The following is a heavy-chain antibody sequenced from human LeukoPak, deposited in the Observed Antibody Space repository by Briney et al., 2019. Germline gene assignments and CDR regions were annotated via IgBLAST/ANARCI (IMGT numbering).Heavy chain of an antibody. V-gene: IGHV3-21*01. Sequence: GGSLRLSCAASGFTFSRKSINWVRQAPGKGLEWVSCISSSSSSISYADSVKGRFTISRDNAKNSLYLQMNSLRAEDTAIYYCASDSGYDYGYFDYWGQGTLVTVSS. CDR1: GFTFSRKS. D-gene: IGHD5-12*01. J-gene: IGHJ4*02. CDR2: ISSSSSSI. CDR3: ASDSGYDYGYFDY.